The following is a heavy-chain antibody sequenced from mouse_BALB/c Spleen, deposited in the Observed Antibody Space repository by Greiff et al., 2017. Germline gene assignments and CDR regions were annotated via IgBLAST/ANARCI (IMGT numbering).Heavy chain of an antibody. CDR1: GYTFTSYV. V-gene: IGHV1-14*01. Sequence: EVQLQQSGPELVKPGASVKMSCKASGYTFTSYVMHWVKQKPGQGLEWIGYINPYNDGTKYNEKFKGKATLTSDKSSSTAYMELSSLTSEDSAVYYCARESMITTDYFDYWGQGTTLTVSS. CDR3: ARESMITTDYFDY. D-gene: IGHD2-4*01. J-gene: IGHJ2*01. CDR2: INPYNDGT.